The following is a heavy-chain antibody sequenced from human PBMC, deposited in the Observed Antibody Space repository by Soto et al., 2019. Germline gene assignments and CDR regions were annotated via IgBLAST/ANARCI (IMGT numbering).Heavy chain of an antibody. CDR2: IGGAGSNI. D-gene: IGHD2-8*01. J-gene: IGHJ3*02. V-gene: IGHV3-23*01. CDR1: GFTFSEYA. Sequence: GGSLRLSCAASGFTFSEYAMTWVRQAPGKGLEWVSVIGGAGSNIYYADSVESRFTVSRDDSKNTLYLGMDSLRVEDTAFFYWAKDFVSRNGVYDPFVIWGPGKMVTVS. CDR3: AKDFVSRNGVYDPFVI.